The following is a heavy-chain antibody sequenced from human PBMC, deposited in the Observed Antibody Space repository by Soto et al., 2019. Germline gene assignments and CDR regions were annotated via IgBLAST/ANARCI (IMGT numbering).Heavy chain of an antibody. J-gene: IGHJ6*02. CDR2: IWCDGSNK. CDR1: GFTFSSYG. Sequence: GGSLRLSCAASGFTFSSYGMHWVRQAPGKGLEWVVVIWCDGSNKYYADSVKGRFTISRDNSKNTLYLQMNSLRAEDTAVYYCARDLAYYDILTGYAPYSYYGMDVWGQGTTVTVSS. D-gene: IGHD3-9*01. V-gene: IGHV3-33*01. CDR3: ARDLAYYDILTGYAPYSYYGMDV.